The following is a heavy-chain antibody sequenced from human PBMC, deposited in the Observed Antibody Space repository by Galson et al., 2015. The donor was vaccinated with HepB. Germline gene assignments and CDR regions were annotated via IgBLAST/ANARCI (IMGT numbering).Heavy chain of an antibody. J-gene: IGHJ6*03. CDR2: ISYDQKNK. V-gene: IGHV3-30*03. CDR3: ARDPTVTTPGYYYFYMDV. D-gene: IGHD4-11*01. CDR1: GFTFSNYG. Sequence: SLRLSCAASGFTFSNYGMHWVRQAPGKGLEWVAVISYDQKNKYNADSLKGRFTISRDNSKNTLYLQMNSLRAEDTAVYYCARDPTVTTPGYYYFYMDVWGKGATVTVSS.